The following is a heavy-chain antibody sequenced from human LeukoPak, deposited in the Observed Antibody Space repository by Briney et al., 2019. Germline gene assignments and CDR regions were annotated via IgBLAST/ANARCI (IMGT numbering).Heavy chain of an antibody. CDR2: IYYSGNT. Sequence: SQTLSLTCTVSGGSISSGDYYWSWIRQPPGKGLEWIGYIYYSGNTYYNPSLKSRVTISVDTSKNQFSLKLTSVTAADTAVYYCARDRRDWPLMYPVYWGQGTLVTVSS. V-gene: IGHV4-30-4*01. J-gene: IGHJ4*02. CDR3: ARDRRDWPLMYPVY. CDR1: GGSISSGDYY. D-gene: IGHD2-21*02.